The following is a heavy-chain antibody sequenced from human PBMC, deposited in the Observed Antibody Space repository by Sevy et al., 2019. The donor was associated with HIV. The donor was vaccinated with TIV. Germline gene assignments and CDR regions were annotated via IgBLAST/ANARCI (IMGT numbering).Heavy chain of an antibody. CDR1: GFTFSSYW. Sequence: GGSLRLSCAASGFTFSSYWMHWVRQVPGKGLVCVSRIKSDGSSTSYVDSVKGRFTISRDNAKNTLYLQMNSLRAEDTAVYYCARDRSGSYHVSDNWFDPWGQGTLVTVSS. D-gene: IGHD1-26*01. V-gene: IGHV3-74*01. CDR2: IKSDGSST. J-gene: IGHJ5*02. CDR3: ARDRSGSYHVSDNWFDP.